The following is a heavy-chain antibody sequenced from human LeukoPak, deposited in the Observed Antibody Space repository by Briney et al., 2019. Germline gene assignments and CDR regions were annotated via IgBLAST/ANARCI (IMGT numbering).Heavy chain of an antibody. J-gene: IGHJ4*02. CDR3: VKGPYDFEMGYFDY. CDR1: GFTFSNFA. CDR2: IIGSSGDT. Sequence: GGSLRLSCVASGFTFSNFAMSWVRQAPGKGLEWVSLIIGSSGDTFYADSVKGRFSISRDNSKNRLYLQMNSLRAEDTALYYCVKGPYDFEMGYFDYWGQGTLVTVSS. V-gene: IGHV3-23*01. D-gene: IGHD3-3*01.